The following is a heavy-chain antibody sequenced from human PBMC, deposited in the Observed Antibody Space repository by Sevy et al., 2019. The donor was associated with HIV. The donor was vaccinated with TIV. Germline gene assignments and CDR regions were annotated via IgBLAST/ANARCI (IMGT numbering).Heavy chain of an antibody. CDR1: GFTFSSYA. D-gene: IGHD3-10*01. CDR2: ISYDGSNK. V-gene: IGHV3-30-3*01. Sequence: GGSLRLSCAASGFTFSSYAMHWVRQAPGKGLEWVAVISYDGSNKYYADSVKGRFTISRDNSKNTLYLQMNSLRAEVTAVYYCAREGPYYGSGSYYNSAYYGMDVWGQGTTVTVSS. CDR3: AREGPYYGSGSYYNSAYYGMDV. J-gene: IGHJ6*02.